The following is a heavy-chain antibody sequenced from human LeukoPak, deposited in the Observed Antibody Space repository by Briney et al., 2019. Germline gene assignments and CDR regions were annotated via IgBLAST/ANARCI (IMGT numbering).Heavy chain of an antibody. J-gene: IGHJ4*02. CDR3: ARDLFDGSGYYSSGY. CDR2: INPNSGGT. V-gene: IGHV1-2*02. Sequence: ASVKVSCKASGYTFIGYYMHWVRQAPGRGLEWMGWINPNSGGTNYAQKFQARVTMSRDTSISTAYIELSRLRSDDTAVYYCARDLFDGSGYYSSGYWGQGTLVTVSS. CDR1: GYTFIGYY. D-gene: IGHD3-22*01.